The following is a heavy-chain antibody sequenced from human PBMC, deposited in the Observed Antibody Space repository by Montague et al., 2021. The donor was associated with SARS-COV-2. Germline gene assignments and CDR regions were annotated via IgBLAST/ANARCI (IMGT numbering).Heavy chain of an antibody. J-gene: IGHJ4*02. CDR3: VRDVGTGWGTFDS. CDR1: GVSVTNGNHY. CDR2: FYYTGST. V-gene: IGHV4-61*01. Sequence: SETLSLTCIVSGVSVTNGNHYWSWIRQTPGKGLEWIGYFYYTGSTESNPSLKSRVTVSGDTPKNQSSLKLTSVTAADTAVYFCVRDVGTGWGTFDSWGQGILVTVSS. D-gene: IGHD6-19*01.